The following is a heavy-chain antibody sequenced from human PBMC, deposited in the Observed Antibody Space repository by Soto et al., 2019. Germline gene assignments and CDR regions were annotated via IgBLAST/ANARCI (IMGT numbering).Heavy chain of an antibody. V-gene: IGHV4-34*01. J-gene: IGHJ4*02. CDR3: ARKVSTFDY. Sequence: SETLSLTCAVYGGSFSGYYWSWIRQPPGKGLEWIGEINHSGSTNYNPSLKSRVTISVDTSKNQFSLKLSSVTAADTAVYYCARKVSTFDYWGQGTLVTVPQ. D-gene: IGHD6-13*01. CDR2: INHSGST. CDR1: GGSFSGYY.